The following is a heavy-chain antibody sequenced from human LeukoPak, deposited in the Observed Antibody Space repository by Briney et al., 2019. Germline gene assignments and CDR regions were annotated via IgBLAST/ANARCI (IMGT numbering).Heavy chain of an antibody. V-gene: IGHV1-2*02. CDR2: INPNSGGT. CDR1: GYTFTGYY. D-gene: IGHD3-22*01. CDR3: ARAGTYYYDSSGYPTLYYYYYMDV. Sequence: ASVKVSCKASGYTFTGYYMHWVRQAPGQGVEWMGWINPNSGGTNYAKNFQGSVTMTRPTSISTAYMELSTLRSDDTAVYYCARAGTYYYDSSGYPTLYYYYYMDVWGKGTTVTVSS. J-gene: IGHJ6*03.